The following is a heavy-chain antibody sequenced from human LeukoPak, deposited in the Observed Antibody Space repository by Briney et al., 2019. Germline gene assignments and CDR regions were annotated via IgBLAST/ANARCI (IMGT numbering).Heavy chain of an antibody. Sequence: GGSLRLSCAASGFTFFSYAMSWVRQAPGKGLEWVSAISGGGDSTYYADSVKGRFTISRDNSKNTLYLQMNSLRAEDTAVYYCAKDRFLEWLAFDYWGQGTLVTVSS. CDR1: GFTFFSYA. V-gene: IGHV3-23*01. D-gene: IGHD3-3*01. J-gene: IGHJ4*02. CDR3: AKDRFLEWLAFDY. CDR2: ISGGGDST.